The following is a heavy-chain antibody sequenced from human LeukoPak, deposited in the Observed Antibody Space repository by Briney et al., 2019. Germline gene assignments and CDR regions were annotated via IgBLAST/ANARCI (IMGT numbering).Heavy chain of an antibody. V-gene: IGHV3-64*01. CDR3: AREGSSGYHQENWFDP. CDR2: ISSNGGST. Sequence: GSLRLSCAASGFTFSSYAMHWVRQAPGKRLEYVSAISSNGGSTYYANSVRGRFTVSRDNSKNTLYLQMGSLRAEDMAVYYCAREGSSGYHQENWFDPWGQGTLVTVSS. J-gene: IGHJ5*02. D-gene: IGHD3-22*01. CDR1: GFTFSSYA.